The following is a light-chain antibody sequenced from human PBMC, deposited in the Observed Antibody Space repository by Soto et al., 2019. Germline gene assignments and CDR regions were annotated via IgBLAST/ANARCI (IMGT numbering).Light chain of an antibody. J-gene: IGKJ2*01. V-gene: IGKV2-30*01. Sequence: DVVLTQSPLSLPVILGQPASISCRSSQSLVYSDGNAYLNWFHQRPGQSPRRLIYKASKRDSGXPXRXXSSGAGADFTLKISGVEAEDVGVSYCMQGAHWPPRTFGQGTKLEIK. CDR1: QSLVYSDGNAY. CDR2: KAS. CDR3: MQGAHWPPRT.